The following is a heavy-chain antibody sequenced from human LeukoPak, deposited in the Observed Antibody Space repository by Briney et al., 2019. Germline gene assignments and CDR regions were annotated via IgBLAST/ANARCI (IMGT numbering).Heavy chain of an antibody. CDR2: ISGSGGNT. V-gene: IGHV3-23*01. CDR3: AKNMAVAGTSAWFDP. D-gene: IGHD6-19*01. Sequence: PGGSLRLSCAASGFTFSSYAMSWVRQAPGKGLEWVSAISGSGGNTNYADSVEGRFTISRDNSKNTLYLQMNSLRAEDTAVYYCAKNMAVAGTSAWFDPWGQGTLVTVSS. CDR1: GFTFSSYA. J-gene: IGHJ5*02.